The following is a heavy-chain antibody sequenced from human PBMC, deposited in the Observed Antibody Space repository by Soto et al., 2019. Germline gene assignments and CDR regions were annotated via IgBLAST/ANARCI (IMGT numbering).Heavy chain of an antibody. V-gene: IGHV4-59*08. CDR1: GGSISSYY. J-gene: IGHJ6*02. Sequence: SETLSLTCTVSGGSISSYYWSWIRQPPGKGLEWIGYIYYSGSTYYNPSLKSRVTISVDTSKNQFSLKLSSVTAADTAVYYCARQQVVVITSGYYYGMDVWGQGTTVTVSS. D-gene: IGHD3-22*01. CDR3: ARQQVVVITSGYYYGMDV. CDR2: IYYSGST.